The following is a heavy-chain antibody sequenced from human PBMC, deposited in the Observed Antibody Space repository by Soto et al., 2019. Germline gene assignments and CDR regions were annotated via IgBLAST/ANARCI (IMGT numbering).Heavy chain of an antibody. J-gene: IGHJ6*02. Sequence: SETLSLTCTVSGGSISSGGYYWSSIRQHPGKVLEWIGYIYYSGSTYYNPSLKSRVTISVDTSKNQFSLKLSSVTAADTAVYYCARDLGYTIFGVVILTYGMDVWGQGTTVTVSS. CDR2: IYYSGST. V-gene: IGHV4-31*03. CDR1: GGSISSGGYY. D-gene: IGHD3-3*01. CDR3: ARDLGYTIFGVVILTYGMDV.